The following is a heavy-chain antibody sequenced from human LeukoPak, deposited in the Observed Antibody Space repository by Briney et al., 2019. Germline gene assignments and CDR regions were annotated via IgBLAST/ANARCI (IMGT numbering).Heavy chain of an antibody. J-gene: IGHJ4*02. V-gene: IGHV3-30-3*01. CDR1: GFTFSSYA. CDR2: ISYDGSNK. D-gene: IGHD5-18*01. CDR3: AREHVDTLGY. Sequence: GGSLRLSCAASGFTFSSYAMHWVRQAPGKGLEWVAVISYDGSNKYYADSVKGRFTISRDNSKNTLYLQMNSLRAEDTAVYYCAREHVDTLGYWGQGTLVTVSS.